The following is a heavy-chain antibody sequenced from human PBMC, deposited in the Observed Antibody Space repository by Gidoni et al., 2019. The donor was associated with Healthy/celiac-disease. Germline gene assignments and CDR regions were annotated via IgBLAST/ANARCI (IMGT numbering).Heavy chain of an antibody. V-gene: IGHV3-30-3*01. D-gene: IGHD2-2*01. CDR3: AREVGDCSSTSCYSDAFDI. CDR2: ISYDGSNK. CDR1: GFTFSSYA. Sequence: QVQMVESGGGVVQPGRSLRLSCAHAGFTFSSYAMPWVRQAPGKGLEWVAVISYDGSNKYYADSVKGRFTISRDNSKNTLYLQMNSLSAEDTAVYYCAREVGDCSSTSCYSDAFDIWGQGTMVTVSS. J-gene: IGHJ3*02.